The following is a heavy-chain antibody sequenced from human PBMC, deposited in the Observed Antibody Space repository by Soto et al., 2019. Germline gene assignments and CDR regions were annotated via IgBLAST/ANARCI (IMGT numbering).Heavy chain of an antibody. CDR1: GYTFTNSG. V-gene: IGHV1-18*01. CDR2: ISAYNGNK. CDR3: AREGRRGDTTRPTGGGF. D-gene: IGHD5-18*01. Sequence: QVQLVQSGAEVKKPGASVKDSCKASGYTFTNSGINWVRQAPGQGLERMGWISAYNGNKNYPQKLKGRVTMTTDTATSTAYMELRSLISEDTAVYDCAREGRRGDTTRPTGGGFWGQGTLVTVSS. J-gene: IGHJ4*02.